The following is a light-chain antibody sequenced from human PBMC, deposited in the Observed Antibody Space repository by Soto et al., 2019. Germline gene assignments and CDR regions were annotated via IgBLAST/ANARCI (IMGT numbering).Light chain of an antibody. J-gene: IGLJ2*01. Sequence: QSALTQPASVSGSPGQSITISCTGTNSDVGAYNSVSWYQRHPGKAPTLMIYDVSNRSSGVSNRFSGSKSGNTASLTISGLQAEDEADYYCSSSTTSSPVVFGGGTKLTVL. CDR3: SSSTTSSPVV. V-gene: IGLV2-14*01. CDR2: DVS. CDR1: NSDVGAYNS.